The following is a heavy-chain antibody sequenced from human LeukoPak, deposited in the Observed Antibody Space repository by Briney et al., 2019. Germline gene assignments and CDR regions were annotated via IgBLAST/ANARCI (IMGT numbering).Heavy chain of an antibody. CDR1: GYSIGSGYF. J-gene: IGHJ4*02. D-gene: IGHD3-22*01. Sequence: SEPLSLTCAVSGYSIGSGYFWGWIRQPPGMGLEWIGSLYHSGITYYNPSLKSRVTISMDTSKNQFSLKLTSVTAADTAVYYCARHALFDSTGYYYVLDYWGQGTLATASS. V-gene: IGHV4-38-2*01. CDR2: LYHSGIT. CDR3: ARHALFDSTGYYYVLDY.